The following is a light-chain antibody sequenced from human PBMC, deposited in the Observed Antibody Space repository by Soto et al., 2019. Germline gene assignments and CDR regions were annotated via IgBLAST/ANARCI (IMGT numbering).Light chain of an antibody. CDR1: SSNIGAGYD. Sequence: QSVLTQPPSVSWAPGQRVTISCTVSSSNIGAGYDVHWYQQLPGTAPKLLIYGNSNRPSGVPDRFSGSKSGTSASLAITGLQAEDEADYYCQSYDSSLSGSGVFGTGTKVTVL. CDR3: QSYDSSLSGSGV. CDR2: GNS. J-gene: IGLJ1*01. V-gene: IGLV1-40*01.